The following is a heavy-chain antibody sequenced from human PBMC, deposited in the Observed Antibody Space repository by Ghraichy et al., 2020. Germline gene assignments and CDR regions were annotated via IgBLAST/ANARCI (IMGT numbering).Heavy chain of an antibody. V-gene: IGHV3-48*03. D-gene: IGHD3/OR15-3a*01. Sequence: GESLNISCAASGYSFSSYEMNWVRQAPGKGPEWVAYISSIGNTIYYADSVKGRFTISRDNAKNSLYLQMNSLRAEDTAVYYCAREGPGGMIYYWGQGTLVTVSS. CDR3: AREGPGGMIYY. CDR2: ISSIGNTI. CDR1: GYSFSSYE. J-gene: IGHJ4*02.